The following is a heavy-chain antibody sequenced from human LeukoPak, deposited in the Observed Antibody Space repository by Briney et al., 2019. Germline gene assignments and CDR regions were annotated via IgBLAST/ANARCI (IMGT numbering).Heavy chain of an antibody. D-gene: IGHD1-26*01. J-gene: IGHJ6*03. V-gene: IGHV4-39*01. Sequence: SETLSLTCTVSGGSISSSSYYWGWIRQPPGKGLEWIGSISYGGSTHYNPSLKSRVTISVDTSKNQFSLKLSSVTAADTAVYYCARHASGSYYDDYYYYMDVWGKGTTVTVSS. CDR3: ARHASGSYYDDYYYYMDV. CDR2: ISYGGST. CDR1: GGSISSSSYY.